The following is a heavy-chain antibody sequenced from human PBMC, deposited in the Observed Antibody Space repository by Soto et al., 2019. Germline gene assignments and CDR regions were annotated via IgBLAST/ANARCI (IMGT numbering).Heavy chain of an antibody. D-gene: IGHD6-19*01. J-gene: IGHJ4*02. Sequence: EVQLLESGGGLVQPGGSLRLSCAASGFSFSSYAMNWVRQAPGKGLEWVSVISGSGDSTYYADSVKGRFTISRDNSKNTRNLQMISLRAEDMAVYYCARRSSGWYFDYWGQGTLVIVSS. CDR3: ARRSSGWYFDY. CDR2: ISGSGDST. CDR1: GFSFSSYA. V-gene: IGHV3-23*01.